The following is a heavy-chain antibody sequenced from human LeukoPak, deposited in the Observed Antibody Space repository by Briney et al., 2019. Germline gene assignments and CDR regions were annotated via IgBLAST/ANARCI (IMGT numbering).Heavy chain of an antibody. V-gene: IGHV1-69*05. Sequence: SVKVSCKASGGTFSSYAISWVRQAPGQGLEWMGGIIPIFGTANYAQKFQGRVTVTTDESTSTAYMELSSLRSEDTAVYYCAIVVVPAAISGGWFDPWGQGTLVTVSS. CDR2: IIPIFGTA. CDR1: GGTFSSYA. J-gene: IGHJ5*02. CDR3: AIVVVPAAISGGWFDP. D-gene: IGHD2-2*01.